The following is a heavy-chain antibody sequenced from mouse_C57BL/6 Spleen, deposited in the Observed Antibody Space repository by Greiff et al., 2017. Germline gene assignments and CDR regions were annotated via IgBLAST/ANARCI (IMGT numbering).Heavy chain of an antibody. CDR3: ARKGRTGLVGDY. Sequence: QVQLQQSGAELVRPGASVTLSCKASGYTFTDYEMHWVKQRPGKGLEWIGPIDPETGGTAYNGKFKGKAILTADKSSSTAYMELRSLTSEDSAVYFCARKGRTGLVGDYWGQGTSVTVSS. CDR2: IDPETGGT. V-gene: IGHV1-15*01. D-gene: IGHD2-12*01. J-gene: IGHJ4*01. CDR1: GYTFTDYE.